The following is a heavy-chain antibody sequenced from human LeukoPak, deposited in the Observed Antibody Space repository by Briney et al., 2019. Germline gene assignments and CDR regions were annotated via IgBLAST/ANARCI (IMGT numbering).Heavy chain of an antibody. CDR3: ARAYGRSSTSWKFDY. J-gene: IGHJ4*02. CDR1: GYTFTSYG. V-gene: IGHV1-18*04. D-gene: IGHD2-2*01. CDR2: ISAYNGNT. Sequence: ASVKVSCKASGYTFTSYGISWERQAPGQGLEWMGWISAYNGNTNYAQKLQGRVTMTTDTSTSTAYMELRSLRSDDTAVYYCARAYGRSSTSWKFDYWGQGTLVTVSS.